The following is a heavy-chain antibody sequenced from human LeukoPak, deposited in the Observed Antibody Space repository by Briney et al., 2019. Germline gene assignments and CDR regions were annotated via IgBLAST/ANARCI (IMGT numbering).Heavy chain of an antibody. CDR1: GYTFTSYD. CDR3: ARGRAAAGSDADY. CDR2: MNPNSGNT. D-gene: IGHD6-13*01. Sequence: GASVKVSCKASGYTFTSYDINWVRQATGQGLEWMGWMNPNSGNTGYAQKFQGRVTITRNTSISTAYMELSSLRSEDTAVYYCARGRAAAGSDADYWGQGTLVTVSS. J-gene: IGHJ4*02. V-gene: IGHV1-8*03.